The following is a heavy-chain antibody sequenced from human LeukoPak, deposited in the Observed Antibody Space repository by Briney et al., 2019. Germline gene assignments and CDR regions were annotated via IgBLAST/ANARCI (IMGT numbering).Heavy chain of an antibody. CDR1: GFTVSSNY. V-gene: IGHV3-53*01. CDR2: TYSGGST. Sequence: PGGSLRLSCAASGFTVSSNYMSWVRQAPGKGLEWVSVTYSGGSTYYADSVKGRFTISRDNSKNTLYLQMNSLRAEDTAVYYCARVQGSGWPYYYYYGMDVWGQGTTVTVSS. D-gene: IGHD6-19*01. J-gene: IGHJ6*02. CDR3: ARVQGSGWPYYYYYGMDV.